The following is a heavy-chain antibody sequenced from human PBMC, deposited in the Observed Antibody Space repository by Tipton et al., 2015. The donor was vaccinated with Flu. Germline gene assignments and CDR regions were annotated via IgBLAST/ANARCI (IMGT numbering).Heavy chain of an antibody. V-gene: IGHV4-59*01. CDR1: GGSINYYY. Sequence: TLSLTCTVSGGSINYYYWNWIRQSPGKGLEWIGFSFYSGSTSYNPSLRGRVTISVDTSRNQFSLTLQSVTAADTAVYYCARDRGWPASLDYWGRGILVTVSS. CDR3: ARDRGWPASLDY. J-gene: IGHJ4*02. D-gene: IGHD3-10*01. CDR2: SFYSGST.